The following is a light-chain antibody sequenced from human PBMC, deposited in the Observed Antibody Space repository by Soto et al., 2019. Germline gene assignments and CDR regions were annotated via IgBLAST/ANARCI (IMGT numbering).Light chain of an antibody. Sequence: DIVMTQTPLSSPVTLGQPASISFRSSQSLVHSDGNTYLSWLQQRPGQPPRLLIYKVSNRFSGVPDRFSGSGAGTDFTLTISSLQPEDFATYYCQQANSFPWTFGQGTKVEIK. CDR1: QSLVHSDGNTY. CDR2: KVS. J-gene: IGKJ1*01. V-gene: IGKV2-24*01. CDR3: QQANSFPWT.